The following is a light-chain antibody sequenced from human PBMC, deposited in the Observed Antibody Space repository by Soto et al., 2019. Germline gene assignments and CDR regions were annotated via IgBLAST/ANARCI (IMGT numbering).Light chain of an antibody. V-gene: IGKV1-5*03. J-gene: IGKJ2*01. Sequence: DSQMTQSPSTLSASVGDRVTITCRASQSVSSWLAWYPQKPGKAPKLLIYKESSLESGVPSRFSGSGSGTEFTLTISSLQPDDFATYYCQQYESHMYTFGQGTKVEI. CDR2: KES. CDR3: QQYESHMYT. CDR1: QSVSSW.